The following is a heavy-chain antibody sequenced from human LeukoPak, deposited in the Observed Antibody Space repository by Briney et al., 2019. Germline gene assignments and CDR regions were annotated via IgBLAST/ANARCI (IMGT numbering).Heavy chain of an antibody. CDR2: SYHSGTT. V-gene: IGHV4-31*03. CDR3: AREMRSPRGGFDY. J-gene: IGHJ4*02. CDR1: GGSIASDGYY. D-gene: IGHD3-10*01. Sequence: SQTLSLTCFVSGGSIASDGYYWSWIRQHPGKGLEWIGYSYHSGTTYYNPSLKSRVTISVDTSKSQFSLKLSSVTAADTAVYYCAREMRSPRGGFDYWDQGTLVTVSS.